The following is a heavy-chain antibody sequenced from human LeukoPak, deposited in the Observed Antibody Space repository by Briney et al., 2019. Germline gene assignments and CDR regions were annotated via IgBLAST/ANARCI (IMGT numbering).Heavy chain of an antibody. CDR1: GFMFSSYP. V-gene: IGHV3-33*08. CDR3: ARGVDYYENSGTIDY. D-gene: IGHD3-22*01. CDR2: IWYDGSNK. Sequence: PGGSLRLSCAASGFMFSSYPMSWVRQPPGKGLEWVAIIWYDGSNKTYEDSVKGRFTISRDNSKNTLYLQMNSLRAEDTAVYYCARGVDYYENSGTIDYWGQGTLVTVSS. J-gene: IGHJ4*02.